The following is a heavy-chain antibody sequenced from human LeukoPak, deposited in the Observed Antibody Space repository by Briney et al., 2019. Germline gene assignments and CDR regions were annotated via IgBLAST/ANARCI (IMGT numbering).Heavy chain of an antibody. J-gene: IGHJ4*02. V-gene: IGHV3-11*04. D-gene: IGHD3-3*01. CDR1: GFTFSDYY. CDR2: ISSSGSTI. CDR3: ARAYDFWSGYYTGIDY. Sequence: GGSLRLSCAASGFTFSDYYMSWIRQAPGKGLEWVSYISSSGSTIYYADSVKGRFTISRYNAKNSLYLQMNSLRAEDTAVYYCARAYDFWSGYYTGIDYWGQGTLVTVSS.